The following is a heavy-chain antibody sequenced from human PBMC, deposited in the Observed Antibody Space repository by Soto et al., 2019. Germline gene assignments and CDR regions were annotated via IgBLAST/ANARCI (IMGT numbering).Heavy chain of an antibody. CDR2: IYCSGST. V-gene: IGHV4-59*01. CDR3: ARGKMDWAVAGSYYFDY. CDR1: GGSISSYY. J-gene: IGHJ4*02. D-gene: IGHD6-19*01. Sequence: PSETLSLTCTVSGGSISSYYWSWIRQPPGKGLEWIGYIYCSGSTNYNPSLKSRVTISVDTSKNQFSLKLSSVTAADTAVYYCARGKMDWAVAGSYYFDYWGQGTLVTVSS.